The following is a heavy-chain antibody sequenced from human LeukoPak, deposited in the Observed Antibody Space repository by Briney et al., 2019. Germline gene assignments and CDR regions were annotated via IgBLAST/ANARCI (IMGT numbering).Heavy chain of an antibody. CDR2: ISSSGSTI. Sequence: PGGSLRLSCAASGFTFSSYEMNWVRQAPGKGLEWVSYISSSGSTIYYADSVKGRFTISRDNAKNSLHLQMNSLRAEDTAVYYCAREVQVYYCGSGSYSWFDPWGQGTLVTVSS. D-gene: IGHD3-10*01. CDR1: GFTFSSYE. CDR3: AREVQVYYCGSGSYSWFDP. J-gene: IGHJ5*02. V-gene: IGHV3-48*03.